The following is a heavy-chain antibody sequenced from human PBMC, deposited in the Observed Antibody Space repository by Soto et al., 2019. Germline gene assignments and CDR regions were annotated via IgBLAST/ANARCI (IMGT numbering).Heavy chain of an antibody. D-gene: IGHD3-10*01. CDR3: ARVGSGSYGAEYYYMDV. J-gene: IGHJ6*03. V-gene: IGHV1-8*01. CDR2: MNPNSGNT. Sequence: ASVKVSCKASGYTFTSYDINWVRQATEQGLEWMGWMNPNSGNTGYAQKFQGRVTMTRNTSISTAYMELSSLRSEDTAVYYCARVGSGSYGAEYYYMDVWGKGTTVTVSS. CDR1: GYTFTSYD.